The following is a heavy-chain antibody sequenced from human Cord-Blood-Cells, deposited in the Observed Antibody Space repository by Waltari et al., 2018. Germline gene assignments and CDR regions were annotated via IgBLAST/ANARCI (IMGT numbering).Heavy chain of an antibody. J-gene: IGHJ4*02. CDR1: GFTFSRYR. Sequence: VQLVESGGGLVQPGGSLRLSCAASGFTFSRYRMNWVRQAPGKGLEWVSYISSSSSNIYYADSVKGRFTNSRENAKNSLYLQMKSLRDEDTAVYYCARARTGVFGVVSDYWGQGTLVTVSS. V-gene: IGHV3-48*02. CDR3: ARARTGVFGVVSDY. D-gene: IGHD3-3*01. CDR2: ISSSSSNI.